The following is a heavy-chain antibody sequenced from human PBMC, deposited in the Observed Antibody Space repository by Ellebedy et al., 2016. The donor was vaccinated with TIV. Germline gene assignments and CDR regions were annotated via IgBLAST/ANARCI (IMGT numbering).Heavy chain of an antibody. D-gene: IGHD6-13*01. CDR2: INPSAGST. CDR1: GYTFSSYF. J-gene: IGHJ4*02. CDR3: AKSRSTGWLHTPDY. V-gene: IGHV1-46*04. Sequence: AASVKVSCKASGYTFSSYFMHWVRPAPGQGLEWMGIINPSAGSTTYAQSLQGRFTMTRDTSTTTVNMELNSLRSEDTAVYYCAKSRSTGWLHTPDYWGQGTLVIVSS.